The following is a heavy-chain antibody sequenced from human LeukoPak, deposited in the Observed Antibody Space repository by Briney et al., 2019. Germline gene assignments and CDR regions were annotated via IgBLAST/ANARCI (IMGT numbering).Heavy chain of an antibody. CDR1: GFTNSDYG. V-gene: IGHV3-30*02. CDR3: VKGGSISHNWFDS. J-gene: IGHJ5*01. CDR2: ILNDGTWE. D-gene: IGHD3-16*01. Sequence: PGGSLRLSCAASGFTNSDYGMHWVRQAPGRGLEWVAFILNDGTWEYYPDSVKGRLTISRDNSRNTLYLQMNSVRLEDTAIYYCVKGGSISHNWFDSWGQGTLVTVSS.